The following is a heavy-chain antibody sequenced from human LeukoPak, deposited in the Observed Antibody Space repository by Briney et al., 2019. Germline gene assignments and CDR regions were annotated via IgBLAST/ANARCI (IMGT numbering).Heavy chain of an antibody. CDR2: IYHSGST. CDR1: GYSISSGYY. D-gene: IGHD6-19*01. CDR3: ARHLNTVAGNGNWFDP. J-gene: IGHJ5*02. Sequence: SETLSLTCTVSGYSISSGYYWSWIRQPPGKGLEWIGYIYHSGSTYYNPSLKSRVTISVDRSKNQFSLKLSSVTAADTAVYYCARHLNTVAGNGNWFDPWGQGTLVTVSS. V-gene: IGHV4-38-2*02.